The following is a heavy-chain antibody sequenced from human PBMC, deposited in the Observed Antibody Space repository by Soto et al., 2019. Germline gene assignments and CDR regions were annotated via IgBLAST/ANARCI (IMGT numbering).Heavy chain of an antibody. Sequence: EVQLVESGGGLVQPGGSLRLSCAASGFTFSSYCMHWVRQAPGKGLVWVSHINDDGSSTNYADSVKGRFTISRDNAKNTLCLQMNSLRAEDTAVYYCARDRSRGWFDPWGQGTLVTVSS. V-gene: IGHV3-74*01. CDR2: INDDGSST. CDR3: ARDRSRGWFDP. CDR1: GFTFSSYC. J-gene: IGHJ5*02. D-gene: IGHD1-26*01.